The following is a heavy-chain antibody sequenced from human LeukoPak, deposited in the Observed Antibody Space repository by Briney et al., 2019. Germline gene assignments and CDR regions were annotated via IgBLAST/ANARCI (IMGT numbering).Heavy chain of an antibody. J-gene: IGHJ5*01. V-gene: IGHV1-2*02. CDR2: INPNSGVT. D-gene: IGHD3-10*01. CDR1: GYTFTVYY. CDR3: ARGVSNWSHGSGFNS. Sequence: ASVKVSCKASGYTFTVYYMQWVRQAPGQGLEWMGWINPNSGVTNYAQTFQGRVTMTRDTSINTACMELSSLRSDDPAVYYCARGVSNWSHGSGFNSWGQGTLVTVSS.